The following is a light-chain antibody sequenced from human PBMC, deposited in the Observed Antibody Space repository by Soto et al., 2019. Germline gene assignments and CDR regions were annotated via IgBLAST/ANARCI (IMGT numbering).Light chain of an antibody. J-gene: IGKJ3*01. V-gene: IGKV3-11*01. CDR1: QSVSSY. CDR3: QQRLFT. Sequence: EIVLTQSPATLSLSPGERATLSCRASQSVSSYLAWYQQKPGQAPRLLIYDASNRATGIPARFSGSGSGTDFTLTISSLEPEDFAVYYCQQRLFTCGPGTKVDIK. CDR2: DAS.